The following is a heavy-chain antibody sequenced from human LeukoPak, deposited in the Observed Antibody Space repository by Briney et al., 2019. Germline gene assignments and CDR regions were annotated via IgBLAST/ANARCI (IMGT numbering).Heavy chain of an antibody. CDR2: IYYSGTT. V-gene: IGHV4-59*12. CDR1: GGSISSYY. J-gene: IGHJ5*02. Sequence: SETLSLTCTVSGGSISSYYWSWIRQPPGKGLEWIGYIYYSGTTNYNPSLKSRVTISVDTSKNQFSLKLSSVTAADTAVYYCARGPWLAFMRWFDPWGQGTLVTVSS. D-gene: IGHD6-19*01. CDR3: ARGPWLAFMRWFDP.